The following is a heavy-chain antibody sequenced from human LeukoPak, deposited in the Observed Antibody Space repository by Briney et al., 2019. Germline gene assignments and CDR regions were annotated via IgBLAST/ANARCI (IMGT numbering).Heavy chain of an antibody. Sequence: GGSLRLSCAASGLTFDDYAMHWVRQAPGKGLEWVSGISWNSGSIGYADSVKGRFTISRDNAKNSLYLQMNSLRAEDTALYYCAKVISGYFDYWGQGTLVTVSS. CDR1: GLTFDDYA. CDR3: AKVISGYFDY. CDR2: ISWNSGSI. D-gene: IGHD3-22*01. J-gene: IGHJ4*02. V-gene: IGHV3-9*01.